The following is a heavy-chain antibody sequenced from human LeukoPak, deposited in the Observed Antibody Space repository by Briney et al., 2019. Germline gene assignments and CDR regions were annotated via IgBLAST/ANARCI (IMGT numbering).Heavy chain of an antibody. CDR2: IIPIFGTA. Sequence: ASVKVSSKASGGTFSSYAISWVRQAPGQGLEWMGGIIPIFGTANYAQKFQGRVTITADESTSTAYMELSSLRSEDTAVYYCARDGWLRLGDDAFDIWGQGTMVTVSS. J-gene: IGHJ3*02. D-gene: IGHD5-12*01. V-gene: IGHV1-69*13. CDR3: ARDGWLRLGDDAFDI. CDR1: GGTFSSYA.